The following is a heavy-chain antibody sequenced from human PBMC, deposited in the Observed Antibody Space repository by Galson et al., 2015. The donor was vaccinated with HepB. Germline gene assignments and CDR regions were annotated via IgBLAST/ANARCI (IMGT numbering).Heavy chain of an antibody. D-gene: IGHD2-15*01. CDR2: IYYDGSP. Sequence: SETLSLTCSVSGGSVSSSPHFWAWVRQAPGKGLEWIATIYYDGSPYYNPSLRGRVTIGVDRSKNQFSLNLNSVTAADTAVYFCARHACSSGTCYSLSQPTWLDPWGPGIMVTVSS. CDR3: ARHACSSGTCYSLSQPTWLDP. J-gene: IGHJ5*02. V-gene: IGHV4-39*01. CDR1: GGSVSSSPHF.